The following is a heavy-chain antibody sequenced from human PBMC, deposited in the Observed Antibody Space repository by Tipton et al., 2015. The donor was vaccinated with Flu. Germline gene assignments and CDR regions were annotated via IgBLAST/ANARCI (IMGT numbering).Heavy chain of an antibody. J-gene: IGHJ4*02. CDR1: GGSISSGSYY. CDR3: ARGTYGGGDY. Sequence: TLSLTCTVSGGSISSGSYYWSWIRQPAGKGLEWIGRIYTSGSTNYNPSLKSRVTISVDTSKNQFSLKLSSVTAADTAVYYCARGTYGGGDYWGQGTLVTVSS. D-gene: IGHD4-23*01. V-gene: IGHV4-61*02. CDR2: IYTSGST.